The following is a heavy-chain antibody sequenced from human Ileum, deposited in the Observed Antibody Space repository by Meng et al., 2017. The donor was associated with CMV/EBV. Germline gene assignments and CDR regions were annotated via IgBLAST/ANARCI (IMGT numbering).Heavy chain of an antibody. J-gene: IGHJ4*02. D-gene: IGHD2-2*02. Sequence: SETLSLTCTVSGVSVSSGSYFWSWIRQPPGRGLEWIGYVEYSGSTNYNPSLKSRVIISVDTSKNQFSLKLSSVTAADTAVYYCARLVVVPAAINYFDYWGQGTLVTVSS. CDR2: VEYSGST. V-gene: IGHV4-61*01. CDR3: ARLVVVPAAINYFDY. CDR1: GVSVSSGSYF.